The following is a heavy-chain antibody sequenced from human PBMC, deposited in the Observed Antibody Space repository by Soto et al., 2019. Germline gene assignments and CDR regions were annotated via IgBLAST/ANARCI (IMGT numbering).Heavy chain of an antibody. J-gene: IGHJ4*02. CDR1: GFTFSTYA. CDR2: ISGTGGST. V-gene: IGHV3-23*01. CDR3: AKNWDTTSSSSSH. D-gene: IGHD6-6*01. Sequence: GGSLRLSCAASGFTFSTYAMSWVRQAPGKGLEWVSAISGTGGSTYYAGSVKGRFTISRDNSKNTLYLQMNSLRAEDTAVYYCAKNWDTTSSSSSHWGQGTLVTVSS.